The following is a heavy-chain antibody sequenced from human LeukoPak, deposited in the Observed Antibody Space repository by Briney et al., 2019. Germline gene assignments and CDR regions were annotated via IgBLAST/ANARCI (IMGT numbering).Heavy chain of an antibody. CDR2: IYYSGST. Sequence: PSETLSLTCTVSGGSISSYYWSWIRQPPGKGLEWIGYIYYSGSTNYNPSLKSRVTISVDTSKNQFSLKLSSVTAADTAMYYCARLNIAGGFDYWGQGTQVTVSS. J-gene: IGHJ4*02. CDR1: GGSISSYY. V-gene: IGHV4-59*12. D-gene: IGHD5-12*01. CDR3: ARLNIAGGFDY.